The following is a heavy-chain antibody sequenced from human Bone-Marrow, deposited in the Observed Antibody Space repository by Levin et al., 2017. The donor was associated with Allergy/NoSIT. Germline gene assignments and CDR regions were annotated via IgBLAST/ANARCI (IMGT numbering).Heavy chain of an antibody. CDR3: ARDSPMGIYYFDY. V-gene: IGHV3-30-3*01. CDR2: ISYDGSNK. CDR1: GFTFSSYA. J-gene: IGHJ4*02. Sequence: GESLKISCAASGFTFSSYAMHWVRQAPGKGLEWVAVISYDGSNKYYADSVKGRFTISRDNSKNTLYLQMNSLRAEDTAVYYCARDSPMGIYYFDYWGQGTLVTVSS. D-gene: IGHD2/OR15-2a*01.